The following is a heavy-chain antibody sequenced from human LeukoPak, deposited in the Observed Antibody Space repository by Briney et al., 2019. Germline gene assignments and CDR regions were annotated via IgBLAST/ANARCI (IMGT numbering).Heavy chain of an antibody. Sequence: RASVKVSCQTSGYNFKTHAVSWVRQVPGQGLEWMGWISGYNGDTAFAQKFQGRVTMTKDTSTTTAYMELRSLTSDDTAVYYCARFWVFGADTSPPYHQGMDLRGRGTTVTVSS. J-gene: IGHJ6*02. CDR2: ISGYNGDT. CDR3: ARFWVFGADTSPPYHQGMDL. CDR1: GYNFKTHA. D-gene: IGHD3-3*01. V-gene: IGHV1-18*01.